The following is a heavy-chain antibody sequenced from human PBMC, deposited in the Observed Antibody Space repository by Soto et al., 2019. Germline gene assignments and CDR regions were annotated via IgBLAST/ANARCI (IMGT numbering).Heavy chain of an antibody. V-gene: IGHV3-30*18. J-gene: IGHJ4*02. Sequence: QVHLVESGGGVVQPGRSLRLSCAASGFIFSTHGMHWVCQAPGKGLEGVALISYSGNDKYYSDSVRGRFTISRDNAKNTLSLQLDSLRAEDTAVYYCAKGRERVYDRLPLDYWGQGTLVTVSS. CDR2: ISYSGNDK. D-gene: IGHD5-12*01. CDR1: GFIFSTHG. CDR3: AKGRERVYDRLPLDY.